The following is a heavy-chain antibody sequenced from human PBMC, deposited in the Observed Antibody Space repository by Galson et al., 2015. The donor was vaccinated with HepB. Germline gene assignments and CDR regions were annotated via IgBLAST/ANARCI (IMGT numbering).Heavy chain of an antibody. CDR1: GFTFSSYG. CDR2: IWYDGSNK. V-gene: IGHV3-33*01. D-gene: IGHD1-26*01. Sequence: SLRLSCAASGFTFSSYGMHWVRQAPGKGLEWVAVIWYDGSNKYYADSVKGRFTISRDNSKNTLYLQMNSLRAEDTAVYYCARVFSGSYYGPFDYWGQETLVTVSS. J-gene: IGHJ4*02. CDR3: ARVFSGSYYGPFDY.